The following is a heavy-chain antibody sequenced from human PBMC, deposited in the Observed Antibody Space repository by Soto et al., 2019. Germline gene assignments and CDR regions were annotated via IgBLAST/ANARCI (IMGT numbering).Heavy chain of an antibody. Sequence: PGGSLRLSCTASGFTFGDYAMSWFRQAPGKGLEWVGFIRSKAYGGTTEYAASVKGRFTISRDDSKSIAYLQMNSLKTEDTAVYYCTRDWMDLAARKFTFDYWGQGTLVTVAS. D-gene: IGHD6-6*01. CDR3: TRDWMDLAARKFTFDY. V-gene: IGHV3-49*03. J-gene: IGHJ4*02. CDR1: GFTFGDYA. CDR2: IRSKAYGGTT.